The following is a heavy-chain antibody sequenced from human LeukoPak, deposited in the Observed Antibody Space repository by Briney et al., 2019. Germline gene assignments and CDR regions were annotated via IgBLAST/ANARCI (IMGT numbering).Heavy chain of an antibody. J-gene: IGHJ4*02. Sequence: SETLSLTCTVSGGSISSSSYYWGWIRQPPGKGLEWIGSIYYSGSTYYNPSLKSRVTISVDTSKNQFSLKLSSVTAADTAVYYCARSDLLRYFDWLLSPFDYWGQGTLVTVSS. D-gene: IGHD3-9*01. CDR2: IYYSGST. V-gene: IGHV4-39*01. CDR3: ARSDLLRYFDWLLSPFDY. CDR1: GGSISSSSYY.